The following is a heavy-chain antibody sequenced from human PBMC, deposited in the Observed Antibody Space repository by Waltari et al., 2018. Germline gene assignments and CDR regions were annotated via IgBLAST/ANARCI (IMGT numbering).Heavy chain of an antibody. J-gene: IGHJ4*02. D-gene: IGHD1-26*01. CDR1: GLTLSSYA. Sequence: QVQLAESGGGVVRPGRSMRPSCAAPGLTLSSYAFHWVRQSPGKGLEWMALISFDENDKYYADSVKGRFTISRDNSENTLYLQMNSLRPEDTAVYYCASDEVPGKFDSWGQGTLVTVSS. CDR3: ASDEVPGKFDS. CDR2: ISFDENDK. V-gene: IGHV3-30-3*01.